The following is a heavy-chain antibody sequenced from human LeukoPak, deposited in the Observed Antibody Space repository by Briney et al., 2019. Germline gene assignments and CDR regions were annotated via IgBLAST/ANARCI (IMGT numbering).Heavy chain of an antibody. CDR2: IFASGST. V-gene: IGHV4-4*07. CDR3: ATTVGYCSSITCNDLDY. D-gene: IGHD2-2*01. J-gene: IGHJ4*02. Sequence: SETLSLTCSVSGGSINNYYWSWIRQPAGKGLEWIGRIFASGSTNYNPSLKSRVTMSVDTSKNQFSLKLSSVTAADTAVYYCATTVGYCSSITCNDLDYWGQGTLVTVSP. CDR1: GGSINNYY.